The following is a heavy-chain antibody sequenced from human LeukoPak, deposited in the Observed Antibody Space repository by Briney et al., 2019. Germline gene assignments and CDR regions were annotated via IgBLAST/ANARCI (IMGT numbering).Heavy chain of an antibody. D-gene: IGHD6-13*01. CDR2: ISPSGDRT. J-gene: IGHJ4*02. CDR3: AKVETAAAATLRGFDY. V-gene: IGHV3-23*01. CDR1: GFTFSSYA. Sequence: GGSLRLSCAASGFTFSSYAMSWVRQAPGKGLEWVSFISPSGDRTSNADSVEGRFAISRDNTRNTLYLQMNSLRAEDTAVYYCAKVETAAAATLRGFDYWGQGTLVTVSS.